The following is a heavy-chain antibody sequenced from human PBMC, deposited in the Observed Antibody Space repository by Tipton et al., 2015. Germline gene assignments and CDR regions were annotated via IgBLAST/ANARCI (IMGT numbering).Heavy chain of an antibody. CDR1: GFDFETYA. J-gene: IGHJ4*02. D-gene: IGHD4-17*01. V-gene: IGHV3-9*01. CDR2: ISWNSGSL. CDR3: AREAYGSFDS. Sequence: SLRLSCAASGFDFETYAMHWVRQVPGKGLEWVSGISWNSGSLGYADSVKDRFTISRDNARNSLYLQVNSLTAEDTAVYFCAREAYGSFDSWGQGTLVTVSS.